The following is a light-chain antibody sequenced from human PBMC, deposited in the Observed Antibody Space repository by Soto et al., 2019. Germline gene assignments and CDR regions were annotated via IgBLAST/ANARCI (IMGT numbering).Light chain of an antibody. CDR3: KQDVSSQT. J-gene: IGKJ1*01. Sequence: EIVLTQSPGTLSLSPGERATLSCRASQSVSSSYLAWYQQKPGQAPRLLIYGASSRATGIPDRFSGSGSGTDFTLTISILDPEDFAVYCCKQDVSSQTFGQGTKVEIK. CDR1: QSVSSSY. CDR2: GAS. V-gene: IGKV3-20*01.